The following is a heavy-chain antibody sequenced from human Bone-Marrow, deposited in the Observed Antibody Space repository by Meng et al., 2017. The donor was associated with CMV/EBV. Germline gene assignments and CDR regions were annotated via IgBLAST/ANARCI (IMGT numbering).Heavy chain of an antibody. CDR2: IFYTGST. D-gene: IGHD1-14*01. CDR3: ARESPDMGRPLLFDT. J-gene: IGHJ5*02. Sequence: SETLSLTCTVSGDSFRSNYFWGWIRQPPGKGLEWIGTIFYTGSTYYNPSLKSRLTISSDPSKNQFSLKLTSLTAADTAMYYCARESPDMGRPLLFDTWGQGTLVTVS. V-gene: IGHV4-39*07. CDR1: GDSFRSNYF.